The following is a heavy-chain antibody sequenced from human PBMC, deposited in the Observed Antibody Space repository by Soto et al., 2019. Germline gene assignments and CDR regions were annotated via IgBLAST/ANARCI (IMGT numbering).Heavy chain of an antibody. Sequence: QVQLVQSGAEVKKPGASVKVSCKASGYTFTSYGISWVRQAPGQGLEWMGWISAYNGNTNYAQKLQGRVTMTTDPSTSTAQRGVRGRGSADTAVYYGAGKRNDGGMLDYWGQGTLVTVSS. J-gene: IGHJ4*02. D-gene: IGHD1-1*01. CDR3: AGKRNDGGMLDY. CDR2: ISAYNGNT. CDR1: GYTFTSYG. V-gene: IGHV1-18*01.